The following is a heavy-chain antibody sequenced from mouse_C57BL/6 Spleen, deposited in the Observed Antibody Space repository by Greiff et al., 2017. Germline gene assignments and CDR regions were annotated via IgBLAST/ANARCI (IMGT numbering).Heavy chain of an antibody. J-gene: IGHJ3*01. Sequence: QFQLQQPGTELVKPGASVKLSCKASGYTFTSYWMPWVKQRPGQGLEWIGNINPSNGGTNYNEKFKSKATLTVDKSSSTAYMKLSSLTSEDSAIYYCAKSAVVPTAPAYWGQGTLVTVSA. CDR3: AKSAVVPTAPAY. D-gene: IGHD1-1*01. CDR2: INPSNGGT. V-gene: IGHV1-53*01. CDR1: GYTFTSYW.